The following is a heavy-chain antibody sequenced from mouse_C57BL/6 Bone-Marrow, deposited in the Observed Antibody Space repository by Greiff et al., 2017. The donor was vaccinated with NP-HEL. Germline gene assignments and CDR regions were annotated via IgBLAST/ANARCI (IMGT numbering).Heavy chain of an antibody. CDR1: GYTFTSYW. D-gene: IGHD2-3*01. V-gene: IGHV1-69*01. J-gene: IGHJ3*01. CDR2: IDPSDSYT. Sequence: QVQLQQPGAELVMPGASVKLSCKASGYTFTSYWMHWVKQRPGQGLEWIGEIDPSDSYTNYNQKFKGKSTLTVDKSSSTAYMQLSSLTSEDSAVYYCARFYDCSGAYWGQGTLVTVSA. CDR3: ARFYDCSGAY.